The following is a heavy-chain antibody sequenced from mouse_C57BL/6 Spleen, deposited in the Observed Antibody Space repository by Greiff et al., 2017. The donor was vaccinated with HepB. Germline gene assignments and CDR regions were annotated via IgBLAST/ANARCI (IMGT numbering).Heavy chain of an antibody. D-gene: IGHD2-10*02. CDR2: IYPGSGST. CDR3: ARRGYGNYSYWYFDV. V-gene: IGHV1-55*01. J-gene: IGHJ1*03. Sequence: QVQLQQSGAELVKPGASVKMSCKASGYTFTSYWITWVKQRPGQGLEWIGDIYPGSGSTNYNEKFKSKATLTVDTSSSTAYMQLSSLTSEDSAVYYCARRGYGNYSYWYFDVWGTGTTVTVSS. CDR1: GYTFTSYW.